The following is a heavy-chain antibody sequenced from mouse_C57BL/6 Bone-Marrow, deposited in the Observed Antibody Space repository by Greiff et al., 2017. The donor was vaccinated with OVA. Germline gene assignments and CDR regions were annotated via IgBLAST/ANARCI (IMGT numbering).Heavy chain of an antibody. V-gene: IGHV7-3*01. CDR1: GFTFTSYY. CDR3: ARSTTGTIDY. D-gene: IGHD4-1*02. CDR2: ISNKANGYST. J-gene: IGHJ2*02. Sequence: EVHLMESGGGLVQPGGSLRLSCAASGFTFTSYYMSWVRQTPGKALEWLGTISNKANGYSTAYSASVKGRFSISRDNSHSILYHQMNAHRAEDSATYDYARSTTGTIDYWGQGTSLTVSS.